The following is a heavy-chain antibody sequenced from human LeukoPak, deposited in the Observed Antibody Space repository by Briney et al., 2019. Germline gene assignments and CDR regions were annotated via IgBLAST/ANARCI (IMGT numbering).Heavy chain of an antibody. CDR3: ARKPWLSAPLDY. CDR2: ISVSGTNI. D-gene: IGHD3-22*01. J-gene: IGHJ4*02. Sequence: SGGSLRLSCAASGFTFSDYYMNWIRQAPGKGLEWVSYISVSGTNIYYADSVKGRFTISRDNAKNSLYLQMNSLRAEDTAVYYCARKPWLSAPLDYWGQGTLVTVSS. CDR1: GFTFSDYY. V-gene: IGHV3-11*04.